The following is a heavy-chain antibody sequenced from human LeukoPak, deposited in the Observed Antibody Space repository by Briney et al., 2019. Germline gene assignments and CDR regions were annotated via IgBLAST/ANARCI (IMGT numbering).Heavy chain of an antibody. Sequence: GSVKVSCKASGYTFTSYGMSWVRQAPGQGLEWMGWISAYNGNTNYAQKLQGRVTMTTDTSTSTAYMELRSLRSDDTAVYYCARARSGHTDFDYWGQGTLVTVSS. CDR3: ARARSGHTDFDY. V-gene: IGHV1-18*01. CDR1: GYTFTSYG. D-gene: IGHD2-15*01. CDR2: ISAYNGNT. J-gene: IGHJ4*02.